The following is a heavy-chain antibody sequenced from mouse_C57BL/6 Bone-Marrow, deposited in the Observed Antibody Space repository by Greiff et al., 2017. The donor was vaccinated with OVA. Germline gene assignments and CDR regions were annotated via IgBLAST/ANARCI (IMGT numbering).Heavy chain of an antibody. J-gene: IGHJ4*01. D-gene: IGHD2-1*01. Sequence: EVKLVESGGDLVKPGGSLKLSCAASGFTFSSYGMSWVRQTPDKRLEWVATISSGGSYTYYPDSVKGRFTISRDNAKNTLYLQMSSLKSEDTAMYYCARLYGNYAMGYWGQGTSVTVSS. CDR3: ARLYGNYAMGY. CDR1: GFTFSSYG. V-gene: IGHV5-6*01. CDR2: ISSGGSYT.